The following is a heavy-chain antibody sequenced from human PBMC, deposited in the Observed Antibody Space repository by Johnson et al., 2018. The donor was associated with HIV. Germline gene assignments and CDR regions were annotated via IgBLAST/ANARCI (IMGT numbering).Heavy chain of an antibody. D-gene: IGHD1-26*01. J-gene: IGHJ3*02. V-gene: IGHV3-66*02. CDR3: ARALGVGATADDAFDI. CDR2: IYSGGNT. Sequence: VQLVESGGGVVQPGRSLRLSCAASGFSVSSNYMTWVRQAPGKGLEWVSVIYSGGNTYYADSVQGRFSISRDNSKNTLYLQMNSLRTEDTAVYYCARALGVGATADDAFDICGQGTMVTVSS. CDR1: GFSVSSNY.